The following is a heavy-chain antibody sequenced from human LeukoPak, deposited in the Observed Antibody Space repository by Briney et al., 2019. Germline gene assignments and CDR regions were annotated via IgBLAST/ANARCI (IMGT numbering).Heavy chain of an antibody. V-gene: IGHV4-30-2*01. J-gene: IGHJ4*02. D-gene: IGHD3-10*01. CDR3: ARTSPIWFGEI. Sequence: SETLSLTCTVSGGSISSGGYYWSWIRQPPGKGLEWIGYIYHSGSTYYNPSLKSRVTISVDASKTQFSLKLSSVTAADTAVYYCARTSPIWFGEIWGQGTLVTVSS. CDR1: GGSISSGGYY. CDR2: IYHSGST.